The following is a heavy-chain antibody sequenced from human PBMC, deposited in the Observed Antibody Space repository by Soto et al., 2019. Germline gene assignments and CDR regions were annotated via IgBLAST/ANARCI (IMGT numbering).Heavy chain of an antibody. CDR3: ARDRQRTRVVPAARYAFDI. V-gene: IGHV3-21*01. CDR2: ISSSSSYI. J-gene: IGHJ3*02. D-gene: IGHD2-2*01. Sequence: EVQLVESGGGLVKPGGSLRLSCAASGFTFSSYSMNWVRQAPGKGLEWVSSISSSSSYIYYADSVKGRFTISRDNAKNSLYLQMNSLRAEVTAVYYCARDRQRTRVVPAARYAFDIWGQGTMVTVSS. CDR1: GFTFSSYS.